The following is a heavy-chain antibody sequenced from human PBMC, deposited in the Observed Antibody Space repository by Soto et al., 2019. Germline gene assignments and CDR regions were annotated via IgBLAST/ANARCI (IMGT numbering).Heavy chain of an antibody. CDR3: ARHLVVVAATDYYYGMDV. CDR2: IIPIFGTA. CDR1: GGTFSSYA. D-gene: IGHD2-15*01. V-gene: IGHV1-69*13. J-gene: IGHJ6*02. Sequence: SVKVSCKASGGTFSSYAISWVRQAPGQGLEWVGGIIPIFGTANYAQKFQGRVTITADESTSTAYMGLSSLRSEDTAVYYCARHLVVVAATDYYYGMDVWGQGTTVTVSS.